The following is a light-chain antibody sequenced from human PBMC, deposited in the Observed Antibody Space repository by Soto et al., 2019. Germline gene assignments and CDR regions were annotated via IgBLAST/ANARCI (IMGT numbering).Light chain of an antibody. CDR3: QSYDSSLSWV. Sequence: QSVLTQPPSVSGAPGQRVTISCTGSSSNIGAGYDVHWYQQLPGTAPKLLIYGNSNRPSGVPDRFSGSKSGTSASLAITGRQAEDEADYYCQSYDSSLSWVFGGGTQLTVL. CDR1: SSNIGAGYD. V-gene: IGLV1-40*01. J-gene: IGLJ3*02. CDR2: GNS.